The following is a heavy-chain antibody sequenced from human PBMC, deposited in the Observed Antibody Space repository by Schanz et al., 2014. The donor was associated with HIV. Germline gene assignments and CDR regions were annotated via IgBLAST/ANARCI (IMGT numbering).Heavy chain of an antibody. CDR3: ARDRISTVGAPHFDY. V-gene: IGHV3-21*01. J-gene: IGHJ4*02. Sequence: EVQLVESGGGLVKPGGSLRLSCVGSGFTFSTYSMNWVRQAPGKGLEWVSSISSSSSYIYYADSVKGRFTISRDNAKNSLYLRMNSLSAEDTAVYYCARDRISTVGAPHFDYWGQGTLVTVSS. CDR1: GFTFSTYS. CDR2: ISSSSSYI. D-gene: IGHD1-26*01.